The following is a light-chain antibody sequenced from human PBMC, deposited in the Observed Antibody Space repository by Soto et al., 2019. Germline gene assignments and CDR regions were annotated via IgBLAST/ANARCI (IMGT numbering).Light chain of an antibody. CDR2: DVS. Sequence: QSVLTQPASVSGSPGQSITISCTGTSSDVGNYNYVSWYQQHPGKAPKLMIYDVSNRPSGVSNRFSGSKSGNTASLTISGLQVEDEADYYCSSYTSSRTLVFGTGTKVTVL. CDR3: SSYTSSRTLV. J-gene: IGLJ1*01. CDR1: SSDVGNYNY. V-gene: IGLV2-14*01.